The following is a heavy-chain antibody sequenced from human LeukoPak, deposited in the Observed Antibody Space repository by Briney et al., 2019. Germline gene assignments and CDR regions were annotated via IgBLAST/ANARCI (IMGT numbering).Heavy chain of an antibody. V-gene: IGHV3-21*01. CDR2: ISSGSSYI. CDR3: ARGSIVVAGTRHWYFDL. D-gene: IGHD6-19*01. CDR1: GFTFSTYS. J-gene: IGHJ2*01. Sequence: GGSLRLSCAASGFTFSTYSMNWVRQAPGKGLEWVSSISSGSSYISYADSVKGRFTVSRDNAKNSLYLQMNSLRAEDTAVYYCARGSIVVAGTRHWYFDLWGRGTLVTVSS.